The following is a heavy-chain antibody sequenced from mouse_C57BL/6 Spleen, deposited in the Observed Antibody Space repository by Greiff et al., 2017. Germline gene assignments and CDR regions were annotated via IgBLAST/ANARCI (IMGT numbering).Heavy chain of an antibody. V-gene: IGHV1-82*01. CDR3: ARRNYDGYPAWFAY. CDR1: GYAFSSSW. D-gene: IGHD2-3*01. J-gene: IGHJ3*01. CDR2: IYPGDGDT. Sequence: VKLVESGPELVKPGASVKISCKASGYAFSSSWMNWVKQRPGKGLEWIGRIYPGDGDTNYNGKFKGKATLTADKSSSTAYMQLSSLTSEDSAVYFCARRNYDGYPAWFAYWGQGTLVTVSA.